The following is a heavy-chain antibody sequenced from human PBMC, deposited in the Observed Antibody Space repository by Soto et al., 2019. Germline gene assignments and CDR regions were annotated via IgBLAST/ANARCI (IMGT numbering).Heavy chain of an antibody. J-gene: IGHJ6*02. CDR1: GFDFGSFG. Sequence: SVKVSCKASGFDFGSFGIQFLRQTRGRGLEWIGWIVVVSCSTNYARHFQGRVAISRDMSSSTAYLDLYDLKSDDTAVYFCSADHPHMAMGWPVWGQGTTVTVSS. CDR3: SADHPHMAMGWPV. D-gene: IGHD1-26*01. CDR2: IVVVSCST. V-gene: IGHV1-58*02.